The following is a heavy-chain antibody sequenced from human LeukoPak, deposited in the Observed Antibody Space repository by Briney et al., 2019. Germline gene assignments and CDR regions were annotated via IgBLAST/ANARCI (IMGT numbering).Heavy chain of an antibody. CDR1: GGSINTHY. J-gene: IGHJ4*02. CDR2: IFYSGTT. V-gene: IGHV4-59*11. Sequence: PSETLSLTCTVSGGSINTHYWSWIRQPPGKGLEWIGYIFYSGTTKYDPSLKSRVTISVDRSRNLFSLKVRSVTAADTAVYFCARGTGAFPLAIWGQGILVSVSS. D-gene: IGHD3-10*01. CDR3: ARGTGAFPLAI.